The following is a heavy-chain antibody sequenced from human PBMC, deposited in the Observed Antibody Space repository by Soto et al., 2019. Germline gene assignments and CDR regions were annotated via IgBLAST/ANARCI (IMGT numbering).Heavy chain of an antibody. V-gene: IGHV4-4*02. Sequence: SETLSLTCAVSSGSISSSNWWSWVRQPPGKGLEWIGEIYHSGSTNYNPSLKSRVTLSVDKSKNQFSLKLSSVTAADTAVYYCARHGDDYGGYFDYWGQGTLVTVSS. CDR2: IYHSGST. CDR3: ARHGDDYGGYFDY. CDR1: SGSISSSNW. D-gene: IGHD4-17*01. J-gene: IGHJ4*02.